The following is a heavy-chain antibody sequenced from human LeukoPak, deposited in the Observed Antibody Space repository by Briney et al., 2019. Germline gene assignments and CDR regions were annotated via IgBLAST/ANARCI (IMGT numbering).Heavy chain of an antibody. CDR1: GFTFSSYS. D-gene: IGHD2-15*01. CDR3: ARGVVVAATTPFDY. V-gene: IGHV3-21*01. CDR2: ISISSSYI. Sequence: GGSLRLSCAASGFTFSSYSMNWVRQAPGKGLEWVPSISISSSYIYYADSVKGRFTISRDNAKNSLYLQMNSLRAEDTAVYYCARGVVVAATTPFDYWGQGTLVTVSS. J-gene: IGHJ4*02.